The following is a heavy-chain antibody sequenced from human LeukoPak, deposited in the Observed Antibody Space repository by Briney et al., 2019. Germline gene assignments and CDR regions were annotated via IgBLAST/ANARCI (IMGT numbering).Heavy chain of an antibody. CDR2: IRYDGSNK. J-gene: IGHJ4*02. CDR1: GFTFSSYG. D-gene: IGHD4-17*01. CDR3: ARGRTTGIDY. V-gene: IGHV3-30*02. Sequence: GGSLRLSRAASGFTFSSYGMHWVRQAPGKGLEWVAFIRYDGSNKYYADSVKGRFTISRDNSKNTLYLQMNSLRSDDTAVYYCARGRTTGIDYWGQGSLVTVSS.